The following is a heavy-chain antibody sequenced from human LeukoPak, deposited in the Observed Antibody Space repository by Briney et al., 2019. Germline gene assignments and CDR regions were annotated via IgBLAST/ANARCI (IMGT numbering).Heavy chain of an antibody. CDR2: ITSSSSYI. J-gene: IGHJ4*02. Sequence: PGGSLRLSCAASGFTFSSYAMTWVRQAPGKGLEWVSSITSSSSYIFHADSLKGRFTISRDNAKNSPFLQMNSLGAEDTAVYYCARVGDYYDSPGYYNFDYWGQGTLVSVSS. CDR3: ARVGDYYDSPGYYNFDY. V-gene: IGHV3-21*01. CDR1: GFTFSSYA. D-gene: IGHD3-22*01.